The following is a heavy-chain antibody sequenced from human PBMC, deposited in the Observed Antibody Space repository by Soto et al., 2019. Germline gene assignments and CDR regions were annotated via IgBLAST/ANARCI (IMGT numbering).Heavy chain of an antibody. CDR1: GYTFTIYG. D-gene: IGHD6-13*01. V-gene: IGHV1-18*01. Sequence: GASVKVSCKASGYTFTIYGISGVLRSPGQGLEWMGWISAYNGNTNYAQKLQGRVTMTTDTSTSTAYMELRSLRSDDTAVYYCAWGYIHYYYGMDVWGQGTTVTVSS. CDR2: ISAYNGNT. J-gene: IGHJ6*02. CDR3: AWGYIHYYYGMDV.